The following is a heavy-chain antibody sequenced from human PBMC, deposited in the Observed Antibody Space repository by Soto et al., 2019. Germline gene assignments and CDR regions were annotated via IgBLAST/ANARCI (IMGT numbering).Heavy chain of an antibody. CDR1: GYSFADYH. CDR3: ARGDSTDCSNGVCSFFYNHDMDV. Sequence: GASVKVSCKDSGYSFADYHIRRGRLAPGKGLEWLGRINPKSGGTSTAQKFQGWVTMTTDTSISTASMELTRLTSDDTAIYYCARGDSTDCSNGVCSFFYNHDMDVWGQGTTVTVSS. CDR2: INPKSGGT. J-gene: IGHJ6*02. D-gene: IGHD2-8*01. V-gene: IGHV1-2*04.